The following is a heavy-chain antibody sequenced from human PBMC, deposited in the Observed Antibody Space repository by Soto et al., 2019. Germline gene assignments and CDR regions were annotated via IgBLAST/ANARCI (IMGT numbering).Heavy chain of an antibody. CDR3: ARDSRWLLLGY. D-gene: IGHD3-22*01. CDR1: GFTFSSYA. J-gene: IGHJ4*02. V-gene: IGHV3-30-3*01. CDR2: ISYDGSNK. Sequence: GGSLRLSCAASGFTFSSYAMHWVRQAPGKGLEWVAVISYDGSNKYYADSVKGRFTISRDISKNTLYLQMNSLRADDTAVYYCARDSRWLLLGYWGQGTLVTVSS.